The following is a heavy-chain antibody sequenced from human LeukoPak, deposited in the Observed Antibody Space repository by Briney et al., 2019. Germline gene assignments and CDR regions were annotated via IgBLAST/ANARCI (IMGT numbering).Heavy chain of an antibody. J-gene: IGHJ5*02. CDR1: RVTFSSYA. CDR3: AKYSGSYEGFDP. Sequence: RGSLRLSRAAPRVTFSSYAMSWVRQAPGKGLEWVSAISGSGGSTYYADSVKGRFTISRDNSKNTLYLQMNSLRAEDTAVYYCAKYSGSYEGFDPWGQGTLVTVSS. D-gene: IGHD3-10*01. V-gene: IGHV3-23*01. CDR2: ISGSGGST.